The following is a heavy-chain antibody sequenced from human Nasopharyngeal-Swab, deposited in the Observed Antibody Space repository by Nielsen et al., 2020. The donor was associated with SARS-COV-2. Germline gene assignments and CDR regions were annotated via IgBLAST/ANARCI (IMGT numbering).Heavy chain of an antibody. J-gene: IGHJ4*02. CDR2: ITYDGSNT. V-gene: IGHV3-30-3*01. Sequence: GESLKISCAASGFTFSSYAMHWVRQAPGKGLEWAALITYDGSNTYYADSVKGRFTIARDNSKNTLYLQMNSMRAEDTAVYYCARDLGSYFDYWCQGTLVTVSS. D-gene: IGHD7-27*01. CDR3: ARDLGSYFDY. CDR1: GFTFSSYA.